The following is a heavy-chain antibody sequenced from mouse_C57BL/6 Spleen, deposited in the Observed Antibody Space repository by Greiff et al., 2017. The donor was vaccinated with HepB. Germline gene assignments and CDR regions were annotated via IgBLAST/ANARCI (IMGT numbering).Heavy chain of an antibody. CDR2: INPNNGGT. V-gene: IGHV1-26*01. J-gene: IGHJ2*01. D-gene: IGHD3-2*02. CDR3: AQDSSGYFDY. Sequence: VQLQQSGPELVKPGASVKISCKASGYTFTDYYMNWVKQSHGKSLEWIGDINPNNGGTSYNQKFKGKATLTVDKSSSTAYMELRSLTSEDSAVYYCAQDSSGYFDYWGQGTTLTVSS. CDR1: GYTFTDYY.